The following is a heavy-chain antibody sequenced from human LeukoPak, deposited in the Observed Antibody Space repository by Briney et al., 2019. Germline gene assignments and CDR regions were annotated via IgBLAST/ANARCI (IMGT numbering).Heavy chain of an antibody. CDR2: IRYDGSNK. CDR1: GFTFSSYG. J-gene: IGHJ4*02. Sequence: GGSLRLSCAASGFTFSSYGMHWVRQAPGKGLEWVAFIRYDGSNKYYADSVKGRFTISRDNSKNTLYLQMNSLRAEDTAVYYCAKVPAYYYDSSGYKDFDYWGQGTLVTVSS. V-gene: IGHV3-30*02. CDR3: AKVPAYYYDSSGYKDFDY. D-gene: IGHD3-22*01.